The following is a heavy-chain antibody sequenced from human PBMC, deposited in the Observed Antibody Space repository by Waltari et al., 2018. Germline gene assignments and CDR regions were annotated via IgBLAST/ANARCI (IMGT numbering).Heavy chain of an antibody. CDR2: IYHSGST. V-gene: IGHV4-38-2*01. J-gene: IGHJ5*02. Sequence: QVQLQESGPGLVKPSETLSLTCAVSGYSISSGYYLGWIRQPPGKGLEWIGSIYHSGSTYYNPSLKSRVTISVDTSKNQFSLKLSSVTAADTAVYYCARAPPYDFQTFDPWGQGTLVTVSS. D-gene: IGHD3-3*01. CDR1: GYSISSGYY. CDR3: ARAPPYDFQTFDP.